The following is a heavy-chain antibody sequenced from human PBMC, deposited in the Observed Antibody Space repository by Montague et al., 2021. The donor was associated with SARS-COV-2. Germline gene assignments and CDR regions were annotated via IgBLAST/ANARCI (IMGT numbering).Heavy chain of an antibody. CDR2: INHSGST. V-gene: IGHV4-34*01. J-gene: IGHJ4*02. CDR3: ARGGGYSYGSLDY. D-gene: IGHD5-18*01. CDR1: GGSFSGYY. Sequence: SDTLSLTCAVYGGSFSGYYWSWIRQPPGKGLEWIGEINHSGSTNYNPSLKSRVTISVDTSKNQFSLKLSSVTAADTAVYYCARGGGYSYGSLDYWGQGTLVTVSS.